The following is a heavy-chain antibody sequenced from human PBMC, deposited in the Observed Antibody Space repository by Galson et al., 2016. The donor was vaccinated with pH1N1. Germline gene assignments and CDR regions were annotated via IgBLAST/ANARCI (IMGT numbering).Heavy chain of an antibody. CDR1: GFTFSDFG. Sequence: SLRLSCAASGFTFSDFGMHWVRQAPGKGLELVAFIRFDGSDPNYGDSVKGRFTVSRDNSKNTVYLQMNSLRSEDTAVYYCAKDCGLEGDHDHWGQGTLVTVSS. CDR2: IRFDGSDP. CDR3: AKDCGLEGDHDH. V-gene: IGHV3-30*02. J-gene: IGHJ4*02. D-gene: IGHD3-16*01.